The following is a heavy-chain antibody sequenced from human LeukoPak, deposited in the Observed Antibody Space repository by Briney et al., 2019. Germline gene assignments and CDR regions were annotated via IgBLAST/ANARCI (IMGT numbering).Heavy chain of an antibody. V-gene: IGHV3-48*01. Sequence: GGSLRLSCTASGFTFSSYSMNWVRQAPEKGLEWVAYIAYTGTIHYADSVRGRFAISRDNAKSSLFLQLNSLRAEDTAVYYCARDPHSLDYWGQGTLVTSPQ. CDR3: ARDPHSLDY. CDR2: IAYTGTI. J-gene: IGHJ4*02. CDR1: GFTFSSYS.